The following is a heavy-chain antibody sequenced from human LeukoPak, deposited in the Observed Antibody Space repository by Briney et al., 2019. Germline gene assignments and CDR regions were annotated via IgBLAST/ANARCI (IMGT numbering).Heavy chain of an antibody. CDR1: GGTLSSYA. J-gene: IGHJ6*02. V-gene: IGHV1-69*13. Sequence: SVTVSCKASGGTLSSYAISWVRQAPGQGLEWMGGIIPIFGTANYAQKFQGRVTITADESTSTAYMELSSLRSEDTAVYYCARDPRRSSPNFNYYGMDVWGQGTTVIVFS. CDR2: IIPIFGTA. CDR3: ARDPRRSSPNFNYYGMDV. D-gene: IGHD2-2*01.